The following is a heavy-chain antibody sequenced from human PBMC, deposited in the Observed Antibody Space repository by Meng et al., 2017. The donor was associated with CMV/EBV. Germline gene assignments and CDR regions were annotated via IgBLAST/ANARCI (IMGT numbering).Heavy chain of an antibody. D-gene: IGHD4/OR15-4a*01. CDR3: ARAYLTRPYGMDV. CDR1: GFTFSDAW. Sequence: GESLKISCAASGFTFSDAWMTWVRQAPGKGLEWVGRIKTKTDGGTTDYAAPVKGRFTISRDDSRNTLYLQMNSLRTEDTAVYYCARAYLTRPYGMDVWGQGTTVTVSS. CDR2: IKTKTDGGTT. V-gene: IGHV3-15*01. J-gene: IGHJ6*02.